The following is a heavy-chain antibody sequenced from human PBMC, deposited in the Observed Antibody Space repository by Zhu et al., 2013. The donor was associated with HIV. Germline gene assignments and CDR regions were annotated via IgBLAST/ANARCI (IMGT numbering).Heavy chain of an antibody. CDR1: GGSFSGYY. CDR2: INHSGST. CDR3: ARRRGNSYGLGLYFDY. D-gene: IGHD5-18*01. V-gene: IGHV4-34*01. J-gene: IGHJ4*02. Sequence: QVQLQQWGAGLLKPSETLSLTCAVYGGSFSGYYWSWIRQPPGKGLEWIGEINHSGSTNYNPSLKSRVTISVDTSKNQFSLKLSSVTAADTAVYFCARRRGNSYGLGLYFDYWGQGTLVTVSS.